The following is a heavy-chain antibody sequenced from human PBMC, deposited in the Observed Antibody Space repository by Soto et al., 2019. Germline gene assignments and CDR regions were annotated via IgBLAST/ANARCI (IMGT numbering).Heavy chain of an antibody. D-gene: IGHD6-25*01. J-gene: IGHJ6*02. CDR1: GYTFTGYY. CDR3: ARDLKRYSSGMGVGMDV. V-gene: IGHV1-2*04. Sequence: ASVKVSCKASGYTFTGYYMHWVRQAPGQGLEWMGWINPNSGGTNYAQKFQGWVTMTRDTSISTAYMELSRLRSDDTAVYYCARDLKRYSSGMGVGMDVWGQGTTVTVSS. CDR2: INPNSGGT.